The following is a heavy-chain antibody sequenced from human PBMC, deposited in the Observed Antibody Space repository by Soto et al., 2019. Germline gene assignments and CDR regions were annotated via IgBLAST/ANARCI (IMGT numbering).Heavy chain of an antibody. V-gene: IGHV3-9*01. CDR2: ISWNVGSI. J-gene: IGHJ4*02. CDR1: GFTFDDYA. D-gene: IGHD3-3*01. CDR3: AKGVAGWYYFDY. Sequence: EVPLVESGGGLVQPGRSLRLSCAASGFTFDDYAMHWVRQAPGKGLEWVSGISWNVGSIAYADSVKGRFTISRDNAKNSLYLQMNSLRAEDTALYYCAKGVAGWYYFDYWGQGTLVTVSS.